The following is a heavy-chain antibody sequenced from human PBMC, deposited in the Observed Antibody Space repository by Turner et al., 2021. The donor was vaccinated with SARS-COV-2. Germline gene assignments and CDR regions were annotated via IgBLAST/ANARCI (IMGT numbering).Heavy chain of an antibody. CDR3: ARDQGFLLEWGISYYYYMDV. V-gene: IGHV4-61*02. D-gene: IGHD3-3*01. J-gene: IGHJ6*03. CDR2: IYTSGST. Sequence: QVQLQESGPGLVKPSQTLSLTCTVSGGSISSGSYYWSWIRQPAGKGLEWIGRIYTSGSTNYNPSLKSRVTISVDTSKNQFSLKLSSVTAADTAVYYCARDQGFLLEWGISYYYYMDVWGKGTTVTVSS. CDR1: GGSISSGSYY.